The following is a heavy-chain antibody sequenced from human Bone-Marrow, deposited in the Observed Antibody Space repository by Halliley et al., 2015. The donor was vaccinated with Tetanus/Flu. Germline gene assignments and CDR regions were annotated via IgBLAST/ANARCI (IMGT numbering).Heavy chain of an antibody. V-gene: IGHV3-48*03. CDR2: IGSRGTTI. CDR3: ATWSSDFFNSGYDY. Sequence: SLRLSCEVSGITFSSYEMNWVRQAPGKGLEWISYIGSRGTTIHYADSVKGRFTISRDNAEKTLFLQMGSLRAEDTAVYYCATWSSDFFNSGYDYWGQGNLVTVSS. CDR1: GITFSSYE. J-gene: IGHJ4*02. D-gene: IGHD3-22*01.